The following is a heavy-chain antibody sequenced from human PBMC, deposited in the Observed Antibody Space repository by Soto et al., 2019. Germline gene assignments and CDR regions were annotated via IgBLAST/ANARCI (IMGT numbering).Heavy chain of an antibody. D-gene: IGHD1-20*01. CDR3: ARDMTRTVVAYFEF. CDR1: GGTFSNYV. CDR2: IIPISGAA. J-gene: IGHJ4*02. Sequence: ASVKVPCKASGGTFSNYVVNWVRQAPGQGLEWMGRIIPISGAANYAQKFQGRVTITADKSTSTSYMELSSLRSGETAVDFCARDMTRTVVAYFEFWGQATLVTV. V-gene: IGHV1-69*06.